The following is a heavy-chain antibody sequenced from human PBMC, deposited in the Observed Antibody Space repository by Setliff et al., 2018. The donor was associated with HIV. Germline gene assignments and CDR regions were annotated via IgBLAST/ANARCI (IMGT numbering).Heavy chain of an antibody. CDR2: IHTTGST. D-gene: IGHD3-16*01. CDR3: AKRTFGSGRLDP. Sequence: LSLTCSVSGDSISSGSYYWSWIRLPAGKGPEWIGQIHTTGSTNYNPSLKSRVTISMDTSKNQFSLNLNSVTATDTAVYYCAKRTFGSGRLDPWGQGTLVTVSS. CDR1: GDSISSGSYY. V-gene: IGHV4-61*09. J-gene: IGHJ5*02.